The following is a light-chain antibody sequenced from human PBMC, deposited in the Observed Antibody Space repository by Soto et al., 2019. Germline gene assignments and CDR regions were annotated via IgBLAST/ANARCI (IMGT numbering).Light chain of an antibody. CDR1: ISDVAGYNY. V-gene: IGLV2-11*01. J-gene: IGLJ2*01. Sequence: QSALTQPRSVSGSPGQSVTISCTGTISDVAGYNYVSWYQHHPGKAPKLLISDVTKRPSWVPDRFSGSKSGSTASLTISELQAEDEADYYCSSYAGSNNLVFGGGTKLTAL. CDR3: SSYAGSNNLV. CDR2: DVT.